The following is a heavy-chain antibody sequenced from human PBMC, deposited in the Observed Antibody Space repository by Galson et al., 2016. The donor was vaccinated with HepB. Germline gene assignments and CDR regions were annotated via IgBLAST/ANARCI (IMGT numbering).Heavy chain of an antibody. Sequence: SLRLSCAASGFTFSSCWMTWVRQAPGQGLEWVANIKQDGSEKYYVDSVKGRLTISRDNAKNSLYLQMNSLRAEDTAVYYCAREGLSDYGDYKYYYYALDVGGQGTTVTVSS. CDR3: AREGLSDYGDYKYYYYALDV. V-gene: IGHV3-7*01. D-gene: IGHD4-17*01. CDR1: GFTFSSCW. CDR2: IKQDGSEK. J-gene: IGHJ6*02.